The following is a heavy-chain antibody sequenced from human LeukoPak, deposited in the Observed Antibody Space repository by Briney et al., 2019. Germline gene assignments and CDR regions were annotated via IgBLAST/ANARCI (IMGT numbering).Heavy chain of an antibody. J-gene: IGHJ6*03. D-gene: IGHD2/OR15-2a*01. Sequence: GGTLRLSCAASGFTFDDDGMSWVRPAPGKGLEWVSGINWNGGSTDYAGSVKGRLTISRANAKNSLYLQMNSLRAEDTALYYCARDAVIDYYYMDVWGKGTTVTVSS. V-gene: IGHV3-20*04. CDR2: INWNGGST. CDR3: ARDAVIDYYYMDV. CDR1: GFTFDDDG.